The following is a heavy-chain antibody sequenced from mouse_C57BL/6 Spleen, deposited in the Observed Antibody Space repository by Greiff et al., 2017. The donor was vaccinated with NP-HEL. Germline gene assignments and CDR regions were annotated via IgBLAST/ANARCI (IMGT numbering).Heavy chain of an antibody. J-gene: IGHJ2*01. CDR3: ARDGYTLDFDY. Sequence: VQLQESGPELVKPGASVKISCKASGYAFSSSWMNWVKQRPGKGLEWIGRIYPGDGDTNYNGKFKGKATLTADKSSSTAYMQLSSLTSEDSAVYFCARDGYTLDFDYWGQGTTLTVSS. CDR1: GYAFSSSW. V-gene: IGHV1-82*01. D-gene: IGHD2-3*01. CDR2: IYPGDGDT.